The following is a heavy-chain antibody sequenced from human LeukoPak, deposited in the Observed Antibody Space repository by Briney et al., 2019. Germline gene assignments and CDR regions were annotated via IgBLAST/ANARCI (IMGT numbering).Heavy chain of an antibody. V-gene: IGHV4-39*01. D-gene: IGHD3-22*01. CDR2: IYYSGNT. J-gene: IGHJ4*02. CDR1: GGSISSSSYY. CDR3: AGTYYYDSSGYYSLDY. Sequence: PSESLSLICTVSGGSISSSSYYWGWLRQPPGKGLEWIGSIYYSGNTYYNPSLKSRVTISVDTSKNQFSLKLSSVTAADTAVYYCAGTYYYDSSGYYSLDYWGQGTLVTVSS.